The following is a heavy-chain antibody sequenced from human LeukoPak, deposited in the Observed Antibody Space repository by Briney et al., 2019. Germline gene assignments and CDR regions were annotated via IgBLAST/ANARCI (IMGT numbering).Heavy chain of an antibody. V-gene: IGHV1-3*01. CDR3: ARDLYGDYDYYYYGMDV. D-gene: IGHD4-17*01. CDR2: INAGNGNT. CDR1: VYTFTSYA. J-gene: IGHJ6*04. Sequence: ASVKVSCKASVYTFTSYAMHWVRQAPGQRLEWMGWINAGNGNTKYSQKFQGRVTITRDTSASTAYMELSSLRSEDTAVYYCARDLYGDYDYYYYGMDVWGKGTTVTVSS.